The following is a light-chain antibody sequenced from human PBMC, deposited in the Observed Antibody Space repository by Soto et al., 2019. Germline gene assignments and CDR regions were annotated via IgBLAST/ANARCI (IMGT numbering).Light chain of an antibody. V-gene: IGKV2-28*01. CDR2: AAN. Sequence: DIVMTQSPLSLPVTPGEPASISCRSSQSLLHSNGYNYLDWYLQKPGQSPQLLIYAANNLQSGVPSRFSGSGGGTDFSLTISSLQPEDVATYYCQHHQRYPPSFGGGTKLEIK. J-gene: IGKJ4*01. CDR3: QHHQRYPPS. CDR1: QSLLHSNGYNY.